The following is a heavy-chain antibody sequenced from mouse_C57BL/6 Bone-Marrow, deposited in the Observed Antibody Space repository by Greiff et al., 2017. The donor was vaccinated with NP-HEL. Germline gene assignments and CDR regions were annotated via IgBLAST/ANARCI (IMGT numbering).Heavy chain of an antibody. CDR1: GYTFTSYW. D-gene: IGHD1-1*01. Sequence: QVQLKQPGAELVMPGASVKLSCKASGYTFTSYWMHWVKQRPGQGLEWIGEIDPSDSYTNYNQKFKGKSTLTVDKSSSTAYMQLSSLTSEDSAVYYCAREGDYYGSSLYAMDYGGQGTSVTVSS. V-gene: IGHV1-69*01. CDR2: IDPSDSYT. CDR3: AREGDYYGSSLYAMDY. J-gene: IGHJ4*01.